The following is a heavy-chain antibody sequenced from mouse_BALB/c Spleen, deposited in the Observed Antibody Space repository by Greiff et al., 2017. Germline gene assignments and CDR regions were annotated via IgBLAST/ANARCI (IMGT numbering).Heavy chain of an antibody. CDR3: ARVYGYDGYYFDY. J-gene: IGHJ2*01. CDR2: ISSGGST. D-gene: IGHD2-2*01. V-gene: IGHV5-6-5*01. Sequence: DVMLVESGGGLVKPGGSLKLSCAASGFTFSSYAMSWVRQTPEKRLEWVASISSGGSTYYPDSVKGRFTISRDNARNILYLQMSSLRSEDTAMYYCARVYGYDGYYFDYWGQGTTLTVSS. CDR1: GFTFSSYA.